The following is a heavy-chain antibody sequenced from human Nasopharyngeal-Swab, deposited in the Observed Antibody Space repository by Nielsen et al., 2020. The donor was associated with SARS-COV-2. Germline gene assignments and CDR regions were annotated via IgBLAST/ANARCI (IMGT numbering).Heavy chain of an antibody. Sequence: GESLKISCAASGFSSSDYYMSWIRQAPGKGLEWVAYISSDRSIYTFYADSVKGRFTISRDTATNSLSLQMDSLRVEDTAVYFCARVEDNFGDYMDYWGQGTLVAVSS. D-gene: IGHD4-17*01. V-gene: IGHV3-11*06. CDR1: GFSSSDYY. J-gene: IGHJ4*02. CDR3: ARVEDNFGDYMDY. CDR2: ISSDRSIYT.